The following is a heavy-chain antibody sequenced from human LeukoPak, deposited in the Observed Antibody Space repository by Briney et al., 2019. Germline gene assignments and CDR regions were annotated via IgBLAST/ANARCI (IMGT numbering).Heavy chain of an antibody. D-gene: IGHD2-2*01. V-gene: IGHV5-51*01. CDR1: GYSFTSYW. CDR2: IYPGDSDT. CDR3: ARHPHLDYAEYCSSTSCLGNWFDP. J-gene: IGHJ5*02. Sequence: GESLKISCKGSGYSFTSYWIGWVRQMPGKGLEWMGIIYPGDSDTRYSPSFQGQVTISADKSISTAYLQWSSLKASDTAMYYCARHPHLDYAEYCSSTSCLGNWFDPWGQGTLATVSS.